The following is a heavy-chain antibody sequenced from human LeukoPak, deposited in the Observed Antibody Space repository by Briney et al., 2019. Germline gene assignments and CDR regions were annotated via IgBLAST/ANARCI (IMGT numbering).Heavy chain of an antibody. CDR1: GFTFSSYS. J-gene: IGHJ3*02. CDR3: ARVGDSSGWYGAFDI. V-gene: IGHV3-21*01. CDR2: ISSSSSYI. Sequence: GGSLRLSCGASGFTFSSYSMNWVRQAPGKGLEWVSSISSSSSYIYYADSVKGRFTISRDNAKNSLYLQMNSLRAEDTAVYYCARVGDSSGWYGAFDIWGQGTMVTVSS. D-gene: IGHD6-19*01.